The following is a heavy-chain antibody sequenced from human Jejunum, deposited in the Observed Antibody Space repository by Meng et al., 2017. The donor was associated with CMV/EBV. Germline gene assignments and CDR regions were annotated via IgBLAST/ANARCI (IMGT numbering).Heavy chain of an antibody. Sequence: QVELRASGPGPVKPPATLSLLCPVSGGSISDYYWSWIRQPAGKGLEWIGRIYSNGATNYNPSLKSRVTMSVDTSKNQFSLKLSSVTAADTAVYFCARDMHREVVIQDYWGQGTLVTVSS. J-gene: IGHJ4*02. CDR1: GGSISDYY. CDR3: ARDMHREVVIQDY. CDR2: IYSNGAT. V-gene: IGHV4-4*07. D-gene: IGHD3-10*01.